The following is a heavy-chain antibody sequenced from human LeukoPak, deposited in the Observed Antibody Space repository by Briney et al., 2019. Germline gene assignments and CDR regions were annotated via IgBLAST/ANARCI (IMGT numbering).Heavy chain of an antibody. D-gene: IGHD5-12*01. J-gene: IGHJ4*02. V-gene: IGHV3-48*03. Sequence: GGSLRLSCAASGFTFSSYEMNWVRQAPGKGLEWVSYISRSGSTIYYADSVKGRFTISRDNAKNSLYLQMNSLRAEDTAVYYCARDRGYSGYEGGYWGQGTLVTVSS. CDR2: ISRSGSTI. CDR1: GFTFSSYE. CDR3: ARDRGYSGYEGGY.